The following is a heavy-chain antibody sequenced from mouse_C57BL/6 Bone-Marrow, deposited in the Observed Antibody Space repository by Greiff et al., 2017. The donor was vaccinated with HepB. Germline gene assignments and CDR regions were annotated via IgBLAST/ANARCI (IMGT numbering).Heavy chain of an antibody. CDR1: GYTFTSYW. CDR2: IDPSDSYT. CDR3: ARLYDPFAY. D-gene: IGHD2-14*01. J-gene: IGHJ3*01. V-gene: IGHV1-59*01. Sequence: QVQLQQPGAELVRPGTSVKLSCKASGYTFTSYWMHWVKQRPGQGLEWIGVIDPSDSYTNYNQKFKGKATLTVDTSSSTAYMQLSSLTSEDSAVYYGARLYDPFAYWGQGTLVTVSA.